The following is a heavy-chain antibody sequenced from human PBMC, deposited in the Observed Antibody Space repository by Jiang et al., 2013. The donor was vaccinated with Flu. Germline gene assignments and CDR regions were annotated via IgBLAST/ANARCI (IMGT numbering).Heavy chain of an antibody. CDR1: SVSSNSAA. D-gene: IGHD6-13*01. V-gene: IGHV6-1*01. J-gene: IGHJ4*02. CDR2: TYYRSKWYN. CDR3: ARDQADIAAAGNDY. Sequence: SVSSNSAAWNWIRQSPSRGLEWLGRTYYRSKWYNDYAVSVKSRITINPDTSKNQFSLQLNSVTPEDTAVYYCARDQADIAAAGNDYWGQGTLVTVSS.